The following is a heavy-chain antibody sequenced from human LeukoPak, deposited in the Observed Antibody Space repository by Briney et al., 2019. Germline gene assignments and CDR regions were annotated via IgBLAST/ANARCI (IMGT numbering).Heavy chain of an antibody. CDR1: GFTFSSYS. CDR2: ISSSSSYI. CDR3: ATASTGGGFEDDAFDI. D-gene: IGHD3-10*01. Sequence: GGSLRLSRAASGFTFSSYSMNWVRQAPGKGLEWVSSISSSSSYIYYADSVKGRFTISRDNAKNSLYLQMNSLRAEDTAVYYCATASTGGGFEDDAFDIWGQGTMVTVSS. V-gene: IGHV3-21*01. J-gene: IGHJ3*02.